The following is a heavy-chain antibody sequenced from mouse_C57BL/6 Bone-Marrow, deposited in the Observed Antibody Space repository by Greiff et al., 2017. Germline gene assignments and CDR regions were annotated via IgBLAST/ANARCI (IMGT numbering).Heavy chain of an antibody. D-gene: IGHD3-3*01. CDR3: ERRCRSPKWYFDV. V-gene: IGHV1-50*01. CDR2: IDPSDSYT. CDR1: GYTFTSYW. Sequence: QVQLQQPGAELVKPGASVKLSCKASGYTFTSYWMQWVKQRPGQGLEWIGEIDPSDSYTNYNQKFKGKATLTVDTSSSTAYMQLSSLTSEDSAVYYCERRCRSPKWYFDVWGTGTTVTVSS. J-gene: IGHJ1*03.